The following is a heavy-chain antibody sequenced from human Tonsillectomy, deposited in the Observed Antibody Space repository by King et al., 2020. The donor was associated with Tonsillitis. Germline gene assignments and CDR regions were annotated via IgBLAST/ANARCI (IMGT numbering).Heavy chain of an antibody. CDR1: GGTFNSYA. D-gene: IGHD5-18*01. V-gene: IGHV1-69*12. CDR2: IIPLFTTA. J-gene: IGHJ3*02. CDR3: ARALGYSYGLTDALDI. Sequence: QLVQSGAEVKKPGSSVKVSCKASGGTFNSYAFSWVRQAPAHGLEWMGGIIPLFTTANYAQKFQGRVTISADDSTRTVYMDLSSLRSEDTAIYYCARALGYSYGLTDALDIWGQGTIVTVS.